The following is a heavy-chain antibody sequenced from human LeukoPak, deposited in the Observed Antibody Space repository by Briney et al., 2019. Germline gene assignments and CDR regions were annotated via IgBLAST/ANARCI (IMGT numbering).Heavy chain of an antibody. V-gene: IGHV3-23*01. CDR1: GFTFISYA. CDR2: ISGSGGST. D-gene: IGHD6-13*01. Sequence: PGASLRLSCAASGFTFISYAMSWVRQAPGKGLEWVSAISGSGGSTYYADSVKGRFTISRDNSKNTLYLQMNSLRAEDTAVYYCAKVEQQLVLGYFDYWGQGTLVTVSS. J-gene: IGHJ4*02. CDR3: AKVEQQLVLGYFDY.